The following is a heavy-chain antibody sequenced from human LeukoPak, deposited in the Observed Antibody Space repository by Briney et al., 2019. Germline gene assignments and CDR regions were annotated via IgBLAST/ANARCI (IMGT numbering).Heavy chain of an antibody. V-gene: IGHV3-30-3*01. Sequence: GRSLRLSCAASGFTFSSYAMHWVRQAPGKGLEWVAAISYDGSNKYYADSVKGRFTISRDNSKNTLYLQMNSLRAEDTAVYYCARDDYGDYESLDYWGQGTLVTVSS. CDR2: ISYDGSNK. CDR1: GFTFSSYA. J-gene: IGHJ4*02. D-gene: IGHD4-17*01. CDR3: ARDDYGDYESLDY.